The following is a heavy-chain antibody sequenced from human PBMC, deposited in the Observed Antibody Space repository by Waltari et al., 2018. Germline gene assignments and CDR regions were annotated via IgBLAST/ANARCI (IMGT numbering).Heavy chain of an antibody. Sequence: QVQLQQWGAGLLKPSETLSLTCAVYGGSFSGYYWSWTRQPPGKGLGWIGEINHSGSTNYNPSLKSRVTISVDTSKNQFSLKLSSVTAADTAVYYCARGRVVVAANGWFDPWGQGTLVTVSS. CDR3: ARGRVVVAANGWFDP. D-gene: IGHD2-15*01. V-gene: IGHV4-34*01. CDR2: INHSGST. J-gene: IGHJ5*02. CDR1: GGSFSGYY.